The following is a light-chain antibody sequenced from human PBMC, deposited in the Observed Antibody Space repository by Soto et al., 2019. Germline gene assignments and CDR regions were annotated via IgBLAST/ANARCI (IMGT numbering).Light chain of an antibody. CDR1: QSVLHSSGYNY. CDR3: MQALQTPPT. Sequence: DIVMTQSPLSLPVTPGEPASISCRSRQSVLHSSGYNYLDWYLQKPGQSPQLLIYLGSNRASGVPDRFSGSGSGTDFTLKISRVEAEDVGVYYCMQALQTPPTFGQGTRLEIK. J-gene: IGKJ5*01. CDR2: LGS. V-gene: IGKV2-28*01.